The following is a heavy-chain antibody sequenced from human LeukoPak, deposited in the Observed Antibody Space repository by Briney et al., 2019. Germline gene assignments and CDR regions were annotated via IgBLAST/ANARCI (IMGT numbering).Heavy chain of an antibody. V-gene: IGHV3-48*04. CDR2: ISSSGSTI. D-gene: IGHD1-7*01. Sequence: GGSLRLSCAASGFPFRSYWMHWVRQAPGKGLEWVSYISSSGSTIYYADSVKGRFTISRDNAKNSLYLQMNSLRAEDTAVYYCARGRYNWNYVGDYWGQGTLVTVSS. J-gene: IGHJ4*02. CDR1: GFPFRSYW. CDR3: ARGRYNWNYVGDY.